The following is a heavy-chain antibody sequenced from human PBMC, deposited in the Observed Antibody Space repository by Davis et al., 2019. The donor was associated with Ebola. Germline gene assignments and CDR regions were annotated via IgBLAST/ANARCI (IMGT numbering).Heavy chain of an antibody. J-gene: IGHJ4*02. D-gene: IGHD4-23*01. CDR1: GFTFDDYA. Sequence: PGGSLRLSCAASGFTFDDYAMHWVRQAPGKGLEWVSGISWNSGSIGYADSVKGRFTISRDNAKNSLYLQMNSLRAEDTALYYCAKDNAEYGGNSGSYYFDYWGQGTLVTVSS. CDR2: ISWNSGSI. CDR3: AKDNAEYGGNSGSYYFDY. V-gene: IGHV3-9*01.